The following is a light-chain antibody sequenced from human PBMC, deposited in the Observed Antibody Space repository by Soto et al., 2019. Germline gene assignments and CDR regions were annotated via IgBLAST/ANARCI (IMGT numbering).Light chain of an antibody. Sequence: SWLTQDSSVSGSTAQSITIACTATSSDIGTYNYVSWYQQHPGNVTKLIIYEVNNPPTGVSDRFSGSKSGKQASLTISGLQPEDAADYYCRSYTASNTPHVFGTGTAVTV. J-gene: IGLJ1*01. V-gene: IGLV2-14*03. CDR3: RSYTASNTPHV. CDR2: EVN. CDR1: SSDIGTYNY.